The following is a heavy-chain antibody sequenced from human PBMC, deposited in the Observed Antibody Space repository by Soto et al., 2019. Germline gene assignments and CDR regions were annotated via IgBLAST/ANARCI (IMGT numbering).Heavy chain of an antibody. CDR1: GFTFSPYS. D-gene: IGHD3-16*01. V-gene: IGHV3-48*02. J-gene: IGHJ4*02. CDR2: ISTGGSPT. Sequence: PRGSLRLSCAASGFTFSPYSVHWVRQAPGKGLEWVSRISTGGSPTYYADSVKGRFTISRDNDKKSIYLEMSSLRDEDTAMYYCARDAFQYYDSDGRHAVWGPGPLVSLSS. CDR3: ARDAFQYYDSDGRHAV.